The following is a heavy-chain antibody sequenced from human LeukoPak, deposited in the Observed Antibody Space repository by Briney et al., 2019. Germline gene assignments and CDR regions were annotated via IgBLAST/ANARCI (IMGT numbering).Heavy chain of an antibody. CDR3: ARDYRLTQIQY. J-gene: IGHJ1*01. CDR2: IYYSGST. V-gene: IGHV4-39*07. Sequence: SETLSLTCTVSGGSVSSGSYYWGWIRQPPGTGLEWIGNIYYSGSTYYNPSLKSRVTISVETSKNQFSPKLSSVTAADTAVYYCARDYRLTQIQYWGQGTLVTVSS. D-gene: IGHD1-26*01. CDR1: GGSVSSGSYY.